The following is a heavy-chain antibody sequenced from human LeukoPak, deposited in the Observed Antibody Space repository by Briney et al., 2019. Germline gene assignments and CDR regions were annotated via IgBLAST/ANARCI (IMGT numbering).Heavy chain of an antibody. J-gene: IGHJ3*02. D-gene: IGHD3/OR15-3a*01. CDR2: ISESGGST. CDR3: VKDADWGAFDI. CDR1: GFTFSTYA. V-gene: IGHV3-23*01. Sequence: GGSLRLSCAASGFTFSTYAMSWVRQAPGEGLEWVSGISESGGSTNYAASVKGRFTISRDNSDNTLYLQMNSLRAEDTAVYYCVKDADWGAFDIWGQGTMVTVSA.